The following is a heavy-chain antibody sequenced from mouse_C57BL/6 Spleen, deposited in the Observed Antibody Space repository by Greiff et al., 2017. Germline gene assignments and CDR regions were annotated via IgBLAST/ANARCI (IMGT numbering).Heavy chain of an antibody. D-gene: IGHD2-2*01. Sequence: VQLQQSGPELVKPGASVKIPCKASGYTFTDYYMDWVKQSHGKGLEWIGDINPNNGGTIYNQKFKGKATLTVDKSSSTADMERRSLTSEDTAVYYCARRGYDCNRGVDVWGTVTTVTVSS. CDR2: INPNNGGT. V-gene: IGHV1-18*01. CDR3: ARRGYDCNRGVDV. CDR1: GYTFTDYY. J-gene: IGHJ1*03.